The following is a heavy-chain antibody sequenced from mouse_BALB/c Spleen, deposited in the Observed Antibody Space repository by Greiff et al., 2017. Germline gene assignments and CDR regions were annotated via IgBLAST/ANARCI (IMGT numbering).Heavy chain of an antibody. CDR3: ARVYPGDFDY. Sequence: DVMLVESGGGLVQPGGSLKLSCAASGFTFSSYGMSWVRQTPDKRLELVATINSNGGSTYYPDSVKGRFTISRDNAKNTLYLQMSSLKSEDTAMYYCARVYPGDFDYWGQGTTLTVSA. V-gene: IGHV5-6-3*01. CDR1: GFTFSSYG. D-gene: IGHD2-1*01. CDR2: INSNGGST. J-gene: IGHJ2*01.